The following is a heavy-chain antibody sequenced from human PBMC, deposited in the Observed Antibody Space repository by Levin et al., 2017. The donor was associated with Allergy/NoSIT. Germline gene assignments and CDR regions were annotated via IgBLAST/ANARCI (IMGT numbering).Heavy chain of an antibody. Sequence: GGSLRLSCAASGFTFSSYWMSWVRQAPGKGLEWVANIKQDGSEKYYVDSVKGRFTISRDNAKNSLYLQMNSLRAEDTAVYYCARDVGGGSCLVDYWGQGTLVTVSS. CDR2: IKQDGSEK. D-gene: IGHD2-15*01. V-gene: IGHV3-7*01. CDR1: GFTFSSYW. J-gene: IGHJ4*02. CDR3: ARDVGGGSCLVDY.